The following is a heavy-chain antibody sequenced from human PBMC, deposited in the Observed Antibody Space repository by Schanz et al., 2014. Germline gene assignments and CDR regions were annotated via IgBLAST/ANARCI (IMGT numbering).Heavy chain of an antibody. CDR1: GFTFSSYA. CDR3: ARRASCSRIGCPCES. D-gene: IGHD2-2*01. CDR2: GRNKNNRYTT. Sequence: EVQLLESGGGLVQPGGSLRLSCAASGFTFSSYAMSWVRQAPGKGLEWVGRGRNKNNRYTTEYAASVKGRFTISRDDSKNSLYLQMNSLKTEDTAMYYCARRASCSRIGCPCESWGHGALVSVSS. V-gene: IGHV3-72*01. J-gene: IGHJ5*01.